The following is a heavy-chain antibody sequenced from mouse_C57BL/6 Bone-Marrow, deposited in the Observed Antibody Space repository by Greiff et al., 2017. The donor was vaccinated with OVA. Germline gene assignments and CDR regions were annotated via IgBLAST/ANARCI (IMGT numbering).Heavy chain of an antibody. J-gene: IGHJ2*01. CDR3: ARGGYYYGSSFDY. CDR1: GYTFTSYW. D-gene: IGHD1-1*01. V-gene: IGHV1-69*01. Sequence: QVQLQQPGAELVMPGASVKLSCKASGYTFTSYWMHWVKQRPGQGLEWIGEIDPSDSYTNYNQKFKGKSTLTVDKSSSTACMQLSSLTSEDSAVYYCARGGYYYGSSFDYWGQGTTLTVSS. CDR2: IDPSDSYT.